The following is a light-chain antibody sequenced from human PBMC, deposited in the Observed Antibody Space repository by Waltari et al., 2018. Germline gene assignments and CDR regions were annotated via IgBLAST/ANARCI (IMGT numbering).Light chain of an antibody. CDR2: GTY. CDR1: QRVSNY. J-gene: IGKJ2*01. V-gene: IGKV3-11*01. CDR3: QQRASWPNT. Sequence: EIVLTQSQATLSLSPGEGATLSCRASQRVSNYLARYKQKPGQAPRLLIYGTYNRATGIPARFSGSGSGTDFTLTISSLEPEDFAVYYCQQRASWPNTFGQGTKLEIK.